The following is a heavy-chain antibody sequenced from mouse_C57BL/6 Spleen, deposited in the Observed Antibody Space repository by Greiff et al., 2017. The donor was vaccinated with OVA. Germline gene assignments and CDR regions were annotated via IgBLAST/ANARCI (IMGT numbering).Heavy chain of an antibody. CDR2: IDPSDSYT. V-gene: IGHV1-50*01. Sequence: VQLQQSGAELVKPGASVKLSCKASGYTFTSYWMQWVKQRPGQGLEWIGEIDPSDSYTNYNQKFKGKATLTVDTSSSTAYMQLSSLTSEDSAVYYCARGTTAQATWYFDVWGTGTTVTVSS. D-gene: IGHD3-2*02. CDR3: ARGTTAQATWYFDV. J-gene: IGHJ1*03. CDR1: GYTFTSYW.